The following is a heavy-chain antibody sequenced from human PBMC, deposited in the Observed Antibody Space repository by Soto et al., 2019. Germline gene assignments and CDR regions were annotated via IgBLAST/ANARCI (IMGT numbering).Heavy chain of an antibody. V-gene: IGHV3-74*01. Sequence: PRGSLRLSCAASGFSLSKYSMNWGRQAPGKGLEWVSSINDRSSTSHADSVKGRFTISRDNAKNTLYLQMNSLRAEDTAVYYCARATGYSGYEWGQGTLVTVSS. CDR1: GFSLSKYS. CDR2: INDRSST. CDR3: ARATGYSGYE. J-gene: IGHJ4*02. D-gene: IGHD5-12*01.